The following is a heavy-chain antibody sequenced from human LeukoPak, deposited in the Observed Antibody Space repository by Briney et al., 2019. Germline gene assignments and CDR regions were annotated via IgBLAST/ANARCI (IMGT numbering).Heavy chain of an antibody. D-gene: IGHD6-13*01. CDR1: GFTFSSYA. CDR3: ARDLRRQLVREPPPAGY. J-gene: IGHJ4*02. CDR2: ISYDGSNK. V-gene: IGHV3-30*04. Sequence: GRSLRLSCAASGFTFSSYAMHWVRQAPGKGLEWVAVISYDGSNKYYADSVKGRFTISRDNSKNTLYLQMNSLRAEDTAVYYCARDLRRQLVREPPPAGYWGQGTLVTVSS.